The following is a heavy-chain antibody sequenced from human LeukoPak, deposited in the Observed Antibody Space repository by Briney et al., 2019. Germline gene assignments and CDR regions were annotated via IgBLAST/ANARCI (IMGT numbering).Heavy chain of an antibody. D-gene: IGHD5-18*01. V-gene: IGHV4-61*02. CDR1: GGSISSGSYY. J-gene: IGHJ4*02. CDR3: ARANRGGFVDTAMALFDY. Sequence: SETLSLTCTVSGGSISSGSYYWSWIRQPAGKGLEWIGRIYTSGSTNYNPSLKSRVTISVDTSKNQLSLKLSSVTAADTAVYYCARANRGGFVDTAMALFDYWGQGTLVTVSS. CDR2: IYTSGST.